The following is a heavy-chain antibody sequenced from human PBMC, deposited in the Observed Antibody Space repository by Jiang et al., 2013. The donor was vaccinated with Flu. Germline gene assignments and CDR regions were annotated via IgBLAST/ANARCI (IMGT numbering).Heavy chain of an antibody. CDR1: GFTFSSYA. V-gene: IGHV3-30-3*01. CDR3: ARDRSSWAYFDY. Sequence: GLVQPGGSLRLSCAASGFTFSSYAMHWVRQAPGKGLEWVAVISYDGSNKYYADSVKGRFTISRDNSKNTLYLQMNSLRAEDTAVYYCARDRSSWAYFDYWGQGTLVTVSS. CDR2: ISYDGSNK. D-gene: IGHD6-13*01. J-gene: IGHJ4*02.